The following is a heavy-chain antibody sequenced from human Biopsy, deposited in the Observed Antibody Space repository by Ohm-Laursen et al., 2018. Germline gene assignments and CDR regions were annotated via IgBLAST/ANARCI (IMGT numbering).Heavy chain of an antibody. D-gene: IGHD3-9*01. CDR2: ITTDSGRI. Sequence: SLRLSCTATGFTLSDGMTWVRQAPGKGLEWVSSITTDSGRIFYADSVGGRFTISRDNSKNTLYLQMNSLRAEDTAEYYCARHLRYNDYWGQRTLVTVSS. V-gene: IGHV3-23*01. CDR3: ARHLRYNDY. J-gene: IGHJ4*02. CDR1: GFTLSDG.